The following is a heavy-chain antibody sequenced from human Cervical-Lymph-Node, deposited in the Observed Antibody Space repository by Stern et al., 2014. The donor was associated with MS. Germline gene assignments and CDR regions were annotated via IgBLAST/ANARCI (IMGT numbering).Heavy chain of an antibody. Sequence: QVTLSDSSPTLVKPTQTLKLTCTFSGFSLTTKGAGVGWIRQPPGKALEWLAVLYWDCDQVYSPYMKMQFRVTKDTDKNQVVLTMTNMDPVDTATYYCTHTLLYCGSTSCYTGSHFDYGGQGTLVTVSS. CDR3: THTLLYCGSTSCYTGSHFDY. J-gene: IGHJ4*02. CDR1: GFSLTTKGAG. V-gene: IGHV2-5*02. D-gene: IGHD2-2*02. CDR2: LYWDCDQ.